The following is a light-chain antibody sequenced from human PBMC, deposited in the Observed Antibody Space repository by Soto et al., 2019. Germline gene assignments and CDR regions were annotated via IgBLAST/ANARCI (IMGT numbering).Light chain of an antibody. J-gene: IGKJ2*01. CDR1: QSISSW. CDR3: QKYYSHSPYT. Sequence: DIQMTQSPSTLSASVGDRVTITCRASQSISSWLAWYQQKPGKPPNLLIYDASSLESGFPSRFSGSGSGPEFTLTIRSLQPDDFATYYCQKYYSHSPYTFGQGTKLEIE. V-gene: IGKV1-5*01. CDR2: DAS.